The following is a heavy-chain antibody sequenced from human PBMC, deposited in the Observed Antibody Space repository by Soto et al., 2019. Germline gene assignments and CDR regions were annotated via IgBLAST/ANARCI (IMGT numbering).Heavy chain of an antibody. D-gene: IGHD6-19*01. Sequence: EVELVESGGGVVRPGGSLRLSCAASGFRFDDFGMSWVRQAPGKGLEWVSGITWNSGSTGYADSVKGRFRNSRDNAKNSLYLQMDSLRAEDTAFYYCARDGGVAVAVDAFDLWGQGTMVTVSS. J-gene: IGHJ3*01. CDR2: ITWNSGST. CDR3: ARDGGVAVAVDAFDL. CDR1: GFRFDDFG. V-gene: IGHV3-20*04.